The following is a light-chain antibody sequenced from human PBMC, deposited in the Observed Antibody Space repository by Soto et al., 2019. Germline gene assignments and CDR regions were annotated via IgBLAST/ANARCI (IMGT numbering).Light chain of an antibody. CDR1: QSVSANY. Sequence: EIVLTQSPGTLSLSPGERATLSCRASQSVSANYLAWYQRKPGQAPRLLIYGASSRATDIPVRFSGSGSGTDFPLTSTRLEPEDFQGYYYQQYGSSPPTFGQETKVEIQ. J-gene: IGKJ1*01. CDR3: QQYGSSPPT. CDR2: GAS. V-gene: IGKV3-20*01.